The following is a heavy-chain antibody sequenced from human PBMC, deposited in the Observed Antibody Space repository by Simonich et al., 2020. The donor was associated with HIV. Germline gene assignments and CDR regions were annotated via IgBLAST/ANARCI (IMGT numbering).Heavy chain of an antibody. CDR3: ARRGVAYPPGFDY. Sequence: QVQLQQWGAGLLKPSETLSLTCAIYGGSFSGNYWSWIRQPPGKGLEGIGEINHSGSTNHNPSLKSRVTISVDTSKNQFSLKLNSVTAPDTAVYYCARRGVAYPPGFDYWGQGTLLTVSS. CDR1: GGSFSGNY. D-gene: IGHD3-3*01. J-gene: IGHJ4*02. CDR2: INHSGST. V-gene: IGHV4-34*01.